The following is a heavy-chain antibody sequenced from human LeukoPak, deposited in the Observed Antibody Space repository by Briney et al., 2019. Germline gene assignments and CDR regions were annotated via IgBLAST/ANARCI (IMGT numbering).Heavy chain of an antibody. CDR3: ARTTEAHSWRTRYYHYYMDV. D-gene: IGHD6-13*01. J-gene: IGHJ6*03. V-gene: IGHV4-34*01. CDR1: GGSFSGYY. CDR2: INHSGST. Sequence: SETLSLTCAVYGGSFSGYYWSWIRQPPGKGLEWSGEINHSGSTNYHPSLKSRVTISVDTSKNQFSLKLSSVTAADTAVYYCARTTEAHSWRTRYYHYYMDVWGKGTTVTVSS.